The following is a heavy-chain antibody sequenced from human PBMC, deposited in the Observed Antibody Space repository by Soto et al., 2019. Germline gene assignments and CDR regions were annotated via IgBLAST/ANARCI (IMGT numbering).Heavy chain of an antibody. J-gene: IGHJ4*02. CDR3: ARREYSSSWYGGRFVY. Sequence: SETLSLTCAVYGGSFSGYYWSWIRQPPGKGLEWIGEINHSGSTNYNPSLKSRVTISVDTSKNQFSLKLSSVTAADTAVYYCARREYSSSWYGGRFVYWGQGTLVTVSS. D-gene: IGHD6-13*01. V-gene: IGHV4-34*01. CDR1: GGSFSGYY. CDR2: INHSGST.